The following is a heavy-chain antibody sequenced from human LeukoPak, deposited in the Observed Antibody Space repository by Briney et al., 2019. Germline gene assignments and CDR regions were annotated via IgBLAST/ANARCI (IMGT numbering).Heavy chain of an antibody. J-gene: IGHJ6*03. CDR1: GYTFTGYY. CDR3: ARSAEKCNNGVCFTDYYMDI. CDR2: INPNSGGT. D-gene: IGHD2-8*01. V-gene: IGHV1-2*02. Sequence: ASVKVSCKASGYTFTGYYMHWVRQAPGQGLEWMGWINPNSGGTNYAQKFQGRVTMTRDTSISTAYMELSRLRSDDTAVYYCARSAEKCNNGVCFTDYYMDIWGKGTTVTVSS.